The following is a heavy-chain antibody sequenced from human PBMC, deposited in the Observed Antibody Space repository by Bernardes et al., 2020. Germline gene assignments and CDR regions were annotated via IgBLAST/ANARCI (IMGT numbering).Heavy chain of an antibody. CDR3: AKGLLQGVSYYYGMDV. D-gene: IGHD3-10*01. Sequence: GGSLRLSCAASGFTFSSYAMSWVRQAPGKGLEWVSAISGSGGSTYYADSVKGRFTISRDNSKNTLYLQMNSLRAEDTAVYYCAKGLLQGVSYYYGMDVWGKGTTVTVSS. J-gene: IGHJ6*04. V-gene: IGHV3-23*01. CDR1: GFTFSSYA. CDR2: ISGSGGST.